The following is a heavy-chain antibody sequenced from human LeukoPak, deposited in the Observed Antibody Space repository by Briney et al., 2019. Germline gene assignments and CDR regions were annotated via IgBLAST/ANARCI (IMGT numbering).Heavy chain of an antibody. V-gene: IGHV3-74*01. CDR2: ICPDGTGI. J-gene: IGHJ4*02. CDR3: VRDFRSADY. CDR1: GFIFSFYC. Sequence: PGGSLRLSCAASGFIFSFYCMHWARQAPGKGPMWVSRICPDGTGISYADSVKARFTTSRDNAKNTVYLQMNSLREEDTAVYYCVRDFRSADYWGQGTLVTVSS.